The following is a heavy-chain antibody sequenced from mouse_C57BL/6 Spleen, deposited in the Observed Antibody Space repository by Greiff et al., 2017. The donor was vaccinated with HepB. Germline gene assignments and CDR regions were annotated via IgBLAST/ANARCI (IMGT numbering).Heavy chain of an antibody. D-gene: IGHD1-1*01. CDR3: ARREGYGSSYWYFDV. CDR1: GYTFTSYW. Sequence: QVQLQQPGAELVKPGASVKLSCKASGYTFTSYWMHWVKQRPGQGLEWIGMIHPNSGSTNYNEKFKSKATLTVDKSSSTAYMQLSSLTSEDSAVYYCARREGYGSSYWYFDVWGTGTTVTVSS. CDR2: IHPNSGST. J-gene: IGHJ1*03. V-gene: IGHV1-64*01.